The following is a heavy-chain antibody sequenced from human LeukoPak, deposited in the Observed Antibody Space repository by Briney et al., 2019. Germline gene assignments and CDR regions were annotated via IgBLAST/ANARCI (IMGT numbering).Heavy chain of an antibody. CDR3: ATHLLAVAGTRRAFDI. D-gene: IGHD6-19*01. V-gene: IGHV1-24*01. CDR2: FDPEDGET. Sequence: ASVKVSCKVSGYTLTELSMHWVRQAPGKGLEWMGGFDPEDGETIYAQKFQGRVTMTEDTSTDTAYMELSSLRSEDTAVYYCATHLLAVAGTRRAFDIWGQGTMVTVSS. CDR1: GYTLTELS. J-gene: IGHJ3*02.